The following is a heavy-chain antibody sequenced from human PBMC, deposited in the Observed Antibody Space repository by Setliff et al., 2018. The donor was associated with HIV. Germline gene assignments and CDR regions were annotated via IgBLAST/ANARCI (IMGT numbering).Heavy chain of an antibody. CDR3: ARAGNDYYDSNGYYYVVDWFDS. V-gene: IGHV4-59*01. D-gene: IGHD3-22*01. CDR1: SGSIKSYY. Sequence: SETLSLTCTVSSGSIKSYYWSWIRQPPGKGLEWVGYIYGSGSTNYNPSLKSRLTISIDMSKNQFSLKLNSVTAADTAVYYCARAGNDYYDSNGYYYVVDWFDSWGQGTLVT. J-gene: IGHJ5*01. CDR2: IYGSGST.